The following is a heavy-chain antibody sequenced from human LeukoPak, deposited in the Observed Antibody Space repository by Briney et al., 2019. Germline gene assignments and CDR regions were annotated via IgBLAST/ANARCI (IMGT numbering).Heavy chain of an antibody. CDR2: IYYSGST. J-gene: IGHJ3*02. D-gene: IGHD1-26*01. V-gene: IGHV4-59*01. CDR1: GGSISSYY. CDR3: ARADGYSGSYYAFDI. Sequence: SXXLSLTCTVSGGSISSYYWSWIRQPPGKGLEWIGYIYYSGSTNYNPSLKSRVTISVDTSKNQFSLKLSSVTAADTAVYYCARADGYSGSYYAFDIWGQGTMVTVSS.